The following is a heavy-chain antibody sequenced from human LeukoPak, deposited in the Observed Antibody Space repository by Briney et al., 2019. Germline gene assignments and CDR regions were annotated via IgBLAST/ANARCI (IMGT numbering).Heavy chain of an antibody. CDR1: GFIFGNYY. CDR3: AQWNPYGDY. D-gene: IGHD1-1*01. J-gene: IGHJ4*02. Sequence: AGGSLRLSCEASGFIFGNYYMSWVRQAPGKGLEWVAAINGTGSTTYHADSVKGRFTISRDNSKNTLYLQMNSLRAADSAVYYCAQWNPYGDYWGQGTLVTVSS. CDR2: INGTGSTT. V-gene: IGHV3-23*01.